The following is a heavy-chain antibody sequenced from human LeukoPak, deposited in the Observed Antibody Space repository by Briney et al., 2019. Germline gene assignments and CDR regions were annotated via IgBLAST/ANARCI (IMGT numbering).Heavy chain of an antibody. CDR1: GYTFTSYG. CDR2: ISAYNGNT. V-gene: IGHV1-18*01. Sequence: ASVKVSCKASGYTFTSYGISWVRQAPGQGLEWMGWISAYNGNTNYAQKLQGRVTMTTDTSTSTAYMELRSLRSDDTAVYCCAREADSNSPAEYFQHWGQGTLVTVSS. CDR3: AREADSNSPAEYFQH. J-gene: IGHJ1*01. D-gene: IGHD4-11*01.